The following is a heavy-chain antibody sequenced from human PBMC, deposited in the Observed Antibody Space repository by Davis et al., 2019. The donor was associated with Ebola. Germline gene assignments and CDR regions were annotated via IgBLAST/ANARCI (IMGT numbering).Heavy chain of an antibody. J-gene: IGHJ6*02. CDR1: GGTFSSYA. V-gene: IGHV1-69*13. CDR3: ARRQTRGVAPGGMDV. D-gene: IGHD3-3*01. CDR2: IIPIFGTA. Sequence: SVKVSCKASGGTFSSYAISWVRQAPGQGLEWMGGIIPIFGTANYAQKFQGRVTITADESTSTAYMELSSLRSEDTAVYYCARRQTRGVAPGGMDVWGQGTTVTVSS.